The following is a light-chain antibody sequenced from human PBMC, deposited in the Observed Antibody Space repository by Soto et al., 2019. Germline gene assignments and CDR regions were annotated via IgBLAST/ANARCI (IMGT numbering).Light chain of an antibody. Sequence: AIQMTQSPSSLSASVGDRVTITCRASQGIRNALGWYQQKPGKAPKLLIYAASSLQSGVPSRFSGSGSGTDFTLTISSLQPEDFATYYCLQDYNYPTFGQGTKVEIK. V-gene: IGKV1-6*01. J-gene: IGKJ1*01. CDR3: LQDYNYPT. CDR1: QGIRNA. CDR2: AAS.